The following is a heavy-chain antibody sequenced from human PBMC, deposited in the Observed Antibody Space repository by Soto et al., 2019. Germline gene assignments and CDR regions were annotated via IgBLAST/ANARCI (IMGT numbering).Heavy chain of an antibody. D-gene: IGHD1-26*01. CDR2: IDGDGSNI. CDR3: VRNSHGDD. Sequence: EVQLVECGGGLVQPGGSLRLSCAASGFSFSNNWMHWVRQAPGKGLVWVARIDGDGSNIGYSASVRGRFTISRDNAKSTLYLQMNSLRGDDTALYYCVRNSHGDDWGQGTLVTVSP. CDR1: GFSFSNNW. J-gene: IGHJ4*02. V-gene: IGHV3-74*01.